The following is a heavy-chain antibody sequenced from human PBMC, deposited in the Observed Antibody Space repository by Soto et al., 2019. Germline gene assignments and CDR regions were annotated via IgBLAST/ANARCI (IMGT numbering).Heavy chain of an antibody. CDR3: ARYNWKDHHFDY. D-gene: IGHD1-1*01. Sequence: SGPTLVNPTQTLTLTCTLSGFSLSTSGMRVSWIRQPPGKALEWLARIDWDDDKFYSTSLKTRLTISKDTSKTQVVLTVTNMDPVDTATYYCARYNWKDHHFDYWGQGTLVRVSS. CDR1: GFSLSTSGMR. J-gene: IGHJ4*02. CDR2: IDWDDDK. V-gene: IGHV2-70*04.